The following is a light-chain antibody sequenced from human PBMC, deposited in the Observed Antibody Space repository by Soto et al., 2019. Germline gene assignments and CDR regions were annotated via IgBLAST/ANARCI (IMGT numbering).Light chain of an antibody. CDR3: QQRSHWPFT. Sequence: EIVLTQSPGTLSLSPGERATLSCRASQSVSSNYLAWYQQKPGQAPRLLIYGASSRATGIPDRFSGSGSGTDFTLTISRLEPEDFALYYCQQRSHWPFTFGQGTRLEIK. CDR2: GAS. V-gene: IGKV3D-20*02. CDR1: QSVSSNY. J-gene: IGKJ5*01.